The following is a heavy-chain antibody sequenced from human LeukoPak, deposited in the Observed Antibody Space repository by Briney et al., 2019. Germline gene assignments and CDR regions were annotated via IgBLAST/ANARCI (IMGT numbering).Heavy chain of an antibody. D-gene: IGHD3-3*01. CDR3: AKVAKYYDFWSGYTPLDY. V-gene: IGHV3-23*01. CDR1: GFTFSSYA. J-gene: IGHJ4*02. Sequence: GGSLRLSCAASGFTFSSYAMSWVRQAPGKGLEWVSAISGSGGSTYYADSVKGRFTISRDNSKNTLYLQMNSLRAEDTAVYYCAKVAKYYDFWSGYTPLDYWGQGTLVTVSS. CDR2: ISGSGGST.